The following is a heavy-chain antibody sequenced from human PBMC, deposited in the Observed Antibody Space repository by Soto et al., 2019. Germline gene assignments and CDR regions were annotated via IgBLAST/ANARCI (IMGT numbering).Heavy chain of an antibody. D-gene: IGHD3-16*01. J-gene: IGHJ6*02. CDR1: GGTFSSNT. Sequence: QVQLVQSGAEVKKPGSSVRVSCKASGGTFSSNTLSWVRQAPGQVLEWMGRITPVLDMADYEQKFQDRLTITADKSTNTVYMELGSLRSEDTAIYYCARAISSGGRFSGMDVWGQGTTVTVSS. CDR2: ITPVLDMA. CDR3: ARAISSGGRFSGMDV. V-gene: IGHV1-69*02.